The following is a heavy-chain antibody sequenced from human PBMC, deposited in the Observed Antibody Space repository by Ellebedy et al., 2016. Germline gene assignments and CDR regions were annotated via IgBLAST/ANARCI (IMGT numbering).Heavy chain of an antibody. Sequence: ASVKVSCKASGYNFLSDDINWVRQATGQGLEWMGWINPRSGNSGQTQKLQGRVTMTTDTSTSTAYMELRSLRSDDTAVYYCARALYLGLFDPWGQGTLVTVSS. D-gene: IGHD2-2*01. CDR2: INPRSGNS. V-gene: IGHV1-8*01. CDR1: GYNFLSDD. J-gene: IGHJ5*02. CDR3: ARALYLGLFDP.